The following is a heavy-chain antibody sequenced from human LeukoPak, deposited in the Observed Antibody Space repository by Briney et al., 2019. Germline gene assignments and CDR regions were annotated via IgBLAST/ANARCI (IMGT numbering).Heavy chain of an antibody. CDR2: ICGGGGTT. CDR1: GFTFVSYA. J-gene: IGHJ4*02. CDR3: TKVSYVRGIVAADPFDY. V-gene: IGHV3-23*01. Sequence: GGSLRLSCAASGFTFVSYAMNWVRQAPGKGLEWVSIICGGGGTTYYADSVKGRFTISRDSSKSTLYLQMNSLRAEDTAVYYCTKVSYVRGIVAADPFDYWGQGTLVTVSS. D-gene: IGHD6-13*01.